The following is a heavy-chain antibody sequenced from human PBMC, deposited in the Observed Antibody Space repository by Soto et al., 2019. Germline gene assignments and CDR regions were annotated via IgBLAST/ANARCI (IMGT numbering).Heavy chain of an antibody. Sequence: GGSLRLSCAASGFTFSTYWMHWVRQAPGKGLVWVSRINSDGRTTNYADSVKGRFTISRDNSKNKLYLQMNSLRAEDTAVYYCARDFPRPYYDFWSGPYYYGMDVWGQGTTVTVSS. D-gene: IGHD3-3*01. CDR2: INSDGRTT. J-gene: IGHJ6*02. CDR3: ARDFPRPYYDFWSGPYYYGMDV. V-gene: IGHV3-74*01. CDR1: GFTFSTYW.